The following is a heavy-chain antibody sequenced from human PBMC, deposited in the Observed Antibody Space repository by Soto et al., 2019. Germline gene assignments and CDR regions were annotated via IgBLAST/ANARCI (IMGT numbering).Heavy chain of an antibody. J-gene: IGHJ4*02. V-gene: IGHV3-15*01. Sequence: PGGSLRLSCAASGFTFTNAWMSWVRQAPGKGLEWVGHIKSRADDGTTDYAAPLKGRFTISRDDSKNMLYLQMNSLKSEDTAVYFCATAGIASRPPFDYWGQGTLVTVTS. CDR1: GFTFTNAW. CDR3: ATAGIASRPPFDY. D-gene: IGHD6-13*01. CDR2: IKSRADDGTT.